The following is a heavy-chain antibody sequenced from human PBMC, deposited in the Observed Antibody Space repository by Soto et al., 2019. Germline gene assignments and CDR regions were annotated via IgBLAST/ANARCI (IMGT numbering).Heavy chain of an antibody. J-gene: IGHJ5*02. D-gene: IGHD4-4*01. Sequence: GGSLRLSCAASCFTFTTSWINWVRQAPGKGLEWVGRIKSKTDGGTPDFAAPVRGRFAISRDDSKSTLYLQMNSLKTEDTAVYYCTTESLYSNYNWFDPWGQGTLVTVSS. CDR1: CFTFTTSW. CDR2: IKSKTDGGTP. V-gene: IGHV3-15*07. CDR3: TTESLYSNYNWFDP.